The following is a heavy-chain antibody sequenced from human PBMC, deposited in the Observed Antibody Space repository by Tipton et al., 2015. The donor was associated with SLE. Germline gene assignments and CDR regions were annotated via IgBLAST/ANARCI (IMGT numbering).Heavy chain of an antibody. CDR1: GGSISSGDYY. J-gene: IGHJ2*01. CDR2: IYYSGST. V-gene: IGHV4-30-4*01. CDR3: ARCGGRFKYFDL. D-gene: IGHD2-21*01. Sequence: TLSLTCTVSGGSISSGDYYWSWIRQPPGKGLEWIGYIYYSGSTYYNPSLKSRVIISVDTSKNQFSLKLSSVTAADTAVYYCARCGGRFKYFDLWGRGTPVTVSS.